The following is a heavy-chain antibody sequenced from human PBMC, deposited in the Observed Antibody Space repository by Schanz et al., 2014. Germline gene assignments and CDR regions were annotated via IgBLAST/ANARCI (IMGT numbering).Heavy chain of an antibody. CDR1: GFSVSTNY. Sequence: VQLVDSGGGVVQPGRSLRLSCAVSGFSVSTNYMSWARQAPGKGLEWVSTISDSGSSTYYADSVKGRFTISRDKSKNTLYLQMNSLRAEDTAVYDCARTNIAARRPRGDYYYYGMDVWGQGTTVTVSS. D-gene: IGHD6-6*01. V-gene: IGHV3-23*04. CDR3: ARTNIAARRPRGDYYYYGMDV. J-gene: IGHJ6*02. CDR2: ISDSGSST.